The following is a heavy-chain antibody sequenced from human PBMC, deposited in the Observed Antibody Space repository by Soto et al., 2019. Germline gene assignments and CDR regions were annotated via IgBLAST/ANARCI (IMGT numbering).Heavy chain of an antibody. CDR1: DYIFLAYG. D-gene: IGHD3-16*01. J-gene: IGHJ2*01. V-gene: IGHV1-18*01. CDR3: ARDDCNGGSGDGGHYLDL. Sequence: QVQLVQSGPEVKKAGASVKVSCTAPTDYIFLAYGFDWVRQDPGQGLEWMGWISPKFGRTNYARTLQDRFPMTTDVSTNSVSMELRDLRSDDTAVYYCARDDCNGGSGDGGHYLDLWGRGTPISVSS. CDR2: ISPKFGRT.